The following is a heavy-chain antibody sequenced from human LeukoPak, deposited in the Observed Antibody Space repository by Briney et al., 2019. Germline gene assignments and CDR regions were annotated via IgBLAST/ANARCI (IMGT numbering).Heavy chain of an antibody. D-gene: IGHD2-21*01. CDR1: GFPFETNA. CDR2: IGNTET. V-gene: IGHV3-23*01. CDR3: AKDWIRFNRVFDCFDS. J-gene: IGHJ4*02. Sequence: GGSLRLSCATSGFPFETNAMSWVRQAPGKGLEWVATIGNTETFYADSVTGRFTISRDNSKNTVNLQMNRLRVEDTAIYYCAKDWIRFNRVFDCFDSWGQGTLVTVSS.